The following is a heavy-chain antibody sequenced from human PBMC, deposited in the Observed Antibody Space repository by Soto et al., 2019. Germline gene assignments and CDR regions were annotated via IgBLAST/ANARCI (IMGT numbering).Heavy chain of an antibody. CDR3: TRRGCSTTGCYFN. V-gene: IGHV3-74*03. CDR1: GFPFSSYW. J-gene: IGHJ4*02. Sequence: PGGSLRLSCAASGFPFSSYWMHWVRQAPGKGLVWVSCINGDGSSITYADSVKGRFTISRDNAKNTLYLQMNSLRAEDAAVYYCTRRGCSTTGCYFNWGRGTLVTVSS. CDR2: INGDGSSI. D-gene: IGHD2-2*01.